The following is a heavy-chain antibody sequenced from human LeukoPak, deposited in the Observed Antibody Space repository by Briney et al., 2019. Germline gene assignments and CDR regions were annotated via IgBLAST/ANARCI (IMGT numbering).Heavy chain of an antibody. Sequence: SETLSLTCAVYGGSFSGYYWSWIRQPPGKGLEWIGYIYYSGSTNYNPSLKSRVTISVDTSKNQFSLKLSSVTAADTAVYYCARHCSSTSCQLEYYYYYGMDVWGQGTTVTVSS. J-gene: IGHJ6*02. D-gene: IGHD2-2*01. V-gene: IGHV4-59*08. CDR1: GGSFSGYY. CDR2: IYYSGST. CDR3: ARHCSSTSCQLEYYYYYGMDV.